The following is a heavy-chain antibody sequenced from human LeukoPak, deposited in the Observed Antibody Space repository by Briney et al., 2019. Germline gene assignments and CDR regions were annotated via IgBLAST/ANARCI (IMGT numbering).Heavy chain of an antibody. V-gene: IGHV3-30-3*01. CDR3: ARAERWDTDLDY. D-gene: IGHD1-26*01. J-gene: IGHJ4*02. CDR2: ISYDGSNK. Sequence: PGRSLRLSCAASGFTFSSYAMHWVRQAPGKGLEWVAAISYDGSNKYYADSVKGRFTISRDNSKNTLYLQMNSLRAEDTAVYYCARAERWDTDLDYWGQGTLVTVSS. CDR1: GFTFSSYA.